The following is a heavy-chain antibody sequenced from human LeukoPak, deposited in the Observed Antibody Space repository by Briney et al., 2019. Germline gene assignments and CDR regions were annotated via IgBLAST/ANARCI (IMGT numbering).Heavy chain of an antibody. CDR1: GFTFTDYW. CDR2: IRQDGGEK. CDR3: ARDGTAAGLYFDL. V-gene: IGHV3-7*01. D-gene: IGHD6-13*01. Sequence: GGSLRLSCAVSGFTFTDYWMNWVRQAPGKGLEWVASIRQDGGEKSYVDSVKGRFTISRDNTKNSLCLQINSLRAEDTAVYYCARDGTAAGLYFDLWGQGTLVTVSS. J-gene: IGHJ4*01.